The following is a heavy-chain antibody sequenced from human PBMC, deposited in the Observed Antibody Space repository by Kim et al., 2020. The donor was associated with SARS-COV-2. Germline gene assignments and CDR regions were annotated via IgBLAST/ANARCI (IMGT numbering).Heavy chain of an antibody. D-gene: IGHD3-22*01. J-gene: IGHJ4*02. CDR3: ARGVWYYDSSGYPHSTFDY. CDR2: IIPIFGTA. Sequence: SVKVSCKASGGTFSSYAISWVRQAPGQGLEWMGGIIPIFGTANYAQKFQGRVTITADESTSTAYMELSSLRSEDTAVYYCARGVWYYDSSGYPHSTFDYWGQRALITVSS. V-gene: IGHV1-69*13. CDR1: GGTFSSYA.